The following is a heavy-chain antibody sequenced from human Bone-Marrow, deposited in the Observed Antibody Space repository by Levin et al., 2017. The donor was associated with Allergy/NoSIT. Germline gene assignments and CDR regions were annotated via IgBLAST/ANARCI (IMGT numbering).Heavy chain of an antibody. V-gene: IGHV3-9*01. CDR3: AKTGAWRYYAMDV. J-gene: IGHJ6*02. D-gene: IGHD1-1*01. CDR2: ISWNSGTI. Sequence: LSLTCAASGFTFDAYTMHWVRQAPGRGLEWVSGISWNSGTIAYADSVKGRFTISRDNAKNSLYLQMNSLRAEDTALYYCAKTGAWRYYAMDVWGQGTTVTVSS. CDR1: GFTFDAYT.